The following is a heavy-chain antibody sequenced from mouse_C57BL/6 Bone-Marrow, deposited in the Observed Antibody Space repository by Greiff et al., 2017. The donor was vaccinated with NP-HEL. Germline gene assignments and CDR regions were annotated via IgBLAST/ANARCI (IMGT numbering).Heavy chain of an antibody. J-gene: IGHJ2*01. CDR1: GYTFTDYE. D-gene: IGHD6-5*01. CDR3: TRDPYHFDY. CDR2: IDPETGGT. V-gene: IGHV1-15*01. Sequence: QVQLQQSGAELVRPGASVTLSCKASGYTFTDYEMHWVKQTPVHGLEWIGAIDPETGGTAYNQKFKGKAILTADKSSSTAYMELRSLTSEDSAVYYCTRDPYHFDYWGQGTTLTVSS.